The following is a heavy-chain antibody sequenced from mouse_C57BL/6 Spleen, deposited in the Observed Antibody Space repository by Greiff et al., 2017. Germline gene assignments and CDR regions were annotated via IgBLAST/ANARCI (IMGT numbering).Heavy chain of an antibody. J-gene: IGHJ2*01. V-gene: IGHV1-55*01. CDR1: GYTFTSYW. CDR3: ASDSYGSSYGFDY. Sequence: QVQLQQPGAELVKPGASVKMSCKASGYTFTSYWITWVKQRPGQGLEWIGDIYPGSGSTNYNEKFKSKATLTVDTSSSTAYMQLSSLTSEDSAVYYGASDSYGSSYGFDYWGQGTTLTVSS. D-gene: IGHD1-1*01. CDR2: IYPGSGST.